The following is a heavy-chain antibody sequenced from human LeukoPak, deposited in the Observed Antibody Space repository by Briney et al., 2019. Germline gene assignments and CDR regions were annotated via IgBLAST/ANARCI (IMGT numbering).Heavy chain of an antibody. V-gene: IGHV1-69*04. CDR1: GGTFSSYA. CDR3: ARGSTSIVLLSWFDP. CDR2: IIPILGIA. Sequence: ASVKVSCKASGGTFSSYAISWVRQAPGQGLEWMGRIIPILGIANYAQKFQGRVTITADESTSTAYMELSSLRSEDTAVYYCARGSTSIVLLSWFDPWGQGTLVTVSS. J-gene: IGHJ5*02. D-gene: IGHD2/OR15-2a*01.